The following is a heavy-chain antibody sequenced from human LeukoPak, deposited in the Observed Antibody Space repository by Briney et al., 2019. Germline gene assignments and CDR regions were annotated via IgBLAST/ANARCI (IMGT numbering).Heavy chain of an antibody. CDR3: AKTYDYVRDYFDY. J-gene: IGHJ4*02. Sequence: PGGSLRLSCAASGFTFSSYAMHWVRQAPGKGLEWVAVISYDGSNKYYADSVNGRFTISRDNSKNTLYLQMNSLRAEDTAVYYCAKTYDYVRDYFDYWGQGTLVTVSS. D-gene: IGHD3-16*01. V-gene: IGHV3-30*04. CDR2: ISYDGSNK. CDR1: GFTFSSYA.